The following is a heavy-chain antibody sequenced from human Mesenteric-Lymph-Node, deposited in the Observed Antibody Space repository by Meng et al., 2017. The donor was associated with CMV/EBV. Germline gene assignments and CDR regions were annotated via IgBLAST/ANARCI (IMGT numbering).Heavy chain of an antibody. V-gene: IGHV4-34*01. D-gene: IGHD4-23*01. J-gene: IGHJ4*02. CDR2: INNSGST. CDR3: ARHQRWLKSEGGFNY. Sequence: VQSLAGGGGLLKPSATLSLTVGGYGGFLSCYYWRGIRQPPGEGVGLIGEINNSGSTNYNPSLKSRVTISVDTSKDQFSLELSSVTAADTAVYYCARHQRWLKSEGGFNYWGQGTLVTVSS. CDR1: GGFLSCYY.